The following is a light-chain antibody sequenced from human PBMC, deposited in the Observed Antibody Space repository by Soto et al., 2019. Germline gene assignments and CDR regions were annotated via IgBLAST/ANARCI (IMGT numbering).Light chain of an antibody. CDR3: QQYDSSPRT. CDR1: QSVGTNY. Sequence: EIVLTQSPGTLSLSPGERDTLSCRASQSVGTNYLAWFQQKPGQAPRLLIYATSTRATGIPDRFSGSGSGTDFTLNITRLEPEHFAVYYCQQYDSSPRTFGQGTRVEIK. V-gene: IGKV3-20*01. CDR2: ATS. J-gene: IGKJ1*01.